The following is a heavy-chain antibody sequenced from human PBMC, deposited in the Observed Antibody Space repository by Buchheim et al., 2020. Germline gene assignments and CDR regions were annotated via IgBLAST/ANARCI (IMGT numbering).Heavy chain of an antibody. D-gene: IGHD1-1*01. CDR3: VRSRGATSTTGSRWFGS. V-gene: IGHV3-23*01. Sequence: EVQLLESGGGLVQPGGSLRLSCAASGFTFSGYAMSWVRQAPGRGLEWVSIIGGSSSDKQYAGSVKGRFTISRDDSKNTLYLQRNSLRTEDTAIYYRVRSRGATSTTGSRWFGSWGQGT. CDR2: IGGSSSDK. J-gene: IGHJ5*01. CDR1: GFTFSGYA.